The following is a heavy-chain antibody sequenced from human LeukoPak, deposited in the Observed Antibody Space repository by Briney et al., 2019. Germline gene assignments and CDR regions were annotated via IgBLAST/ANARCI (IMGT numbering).Heavy chain of an antibody. CDR2: IYYSGST. CDR1: GGPISSSSYY. V-gene: IGHV4-39*01. CDR3: ARFDYGDSYFDS. D-gene: IGHD4-17*01. J-gene: IGHJ4*02. Sequence: PSETLSLTCTVSGGPISSSSYYWGWIRQPPGKGLEWIGSIYYSGSTYFNPSLKSRVAISVDTSKNQFSLKVSSVTAADTAVYYCARFDYGDSYFDSWDQGTLVTVSS.